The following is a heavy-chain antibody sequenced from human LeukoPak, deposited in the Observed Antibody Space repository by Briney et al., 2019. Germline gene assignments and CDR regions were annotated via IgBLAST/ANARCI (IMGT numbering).Heavy chain of an antibody. Sequence: SVKVSCKASGGTFSSYAISWVRQAPGQGLEWMGGIIPIFGTANYAQKFQGRVTMTEDTSTDTAYMELSSLRSEDTAVYYCATEGSTSCLGYWGQGTLVTVSS. CDR1: GGTFSSYA. CDR2: IIPIFGTA. CDR3: ATEGSTSCLGY. D-gene: IGHD2-2*01. J-gene: IGHJ4*02. V-gene: IGHV1-69*06.